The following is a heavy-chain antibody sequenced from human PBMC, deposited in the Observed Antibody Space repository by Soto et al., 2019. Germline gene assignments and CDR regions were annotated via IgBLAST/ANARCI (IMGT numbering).Heavy chain of an antibody. J-gene: IGHJ6*02. D-gene: IGHD3-22*01. CDR2: IIPIFDIT. Sequence: SVKVSCKASGGTFRSYSISWVRQAPGQGLEWMGGIIPIFDITNYAQKFQGRVTITADESTSTAYMELSSLGSDDTAVYYCARPDEGGYSSNHHYYYALDVWGQGTTVTISS. V-gene: IGHV1-69*13. CDR1: GGTFRSYS. CDR3: ARPDEGGYSSNHHYYYALDV.